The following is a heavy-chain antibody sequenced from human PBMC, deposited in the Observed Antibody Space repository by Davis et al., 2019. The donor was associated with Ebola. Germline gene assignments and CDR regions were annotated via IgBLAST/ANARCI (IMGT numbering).Heavy chain of an antibody. CDR3: ARGLLPTYFDY. J-gene: IGHJ4*02. V-gene: IGHV4-34*01. Sequence: PSETLSLTCVVYGGSFSGYYWSWIRQPPGKGLEWIGEINHSGSTNYNPSLKSRVTISVDTSKNQFSLKLSSVTAADTAVYYCARGLLPTYFDYWGQGTLVTVSS. D-gene: IGHD2/OR15-2a*01. CDR1: GGSFSGYY. CDR2: INHSGST.